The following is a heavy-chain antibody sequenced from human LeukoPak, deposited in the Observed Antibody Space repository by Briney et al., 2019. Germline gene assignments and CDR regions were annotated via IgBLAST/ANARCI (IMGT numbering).Heavy chain of an antibody. J-gene: IGHJ4*02. V-gene: IGHV4-4*07. D-gene: IGHD1-26*01. CDR1: GGSLSSYY. Sequence: ASETLTLTCTVSGGSLSSYYWIWIRQPAGKGLEWIGRIYSSGSTNYNPTHKRRVTMSVDTSKNQLSLKLSSESGADTAVYYCARESWSYIIDYWGQGTLVTVSS. CDR2: IYSSGST. CDR3: ARESWSYIIDY.